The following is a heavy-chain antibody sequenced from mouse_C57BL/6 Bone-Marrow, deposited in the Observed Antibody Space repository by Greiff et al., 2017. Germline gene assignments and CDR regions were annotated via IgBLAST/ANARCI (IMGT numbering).Heavy chain of an antibody. J-gene: IGHJ2*01. V-gene: IGHV1-42*01. CDR1: GYSFTGYY. CDR3: AREGYGYDT. D-gene: IGHD2-2*01. CDR2: INPSTGVT. Sequence: VQLKESGPELVKPGASVKISCKASGYSFTGYYMNWVKQSPEKSLEWIGEINPSTGVTTYNQKFKAKATLTVDKSSSTSYMQLKSLTSEDSAVYYCAREGYGYDTWGQGTTLTVSS.